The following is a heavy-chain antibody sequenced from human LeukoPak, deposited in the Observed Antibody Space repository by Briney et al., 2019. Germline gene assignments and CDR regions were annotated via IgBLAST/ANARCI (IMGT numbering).Heavy chain of an antibody. CDR3: AKDSIGEASGGMDV. D-gene: IGHD3-10*01. CDR1: GFTFSSYS. Sequence: GGSLRLSCAASGFTFSSYSMNWVRQAPGKGLEWVSSISSSSSYIYYADSVKGRFTISRDNAKNSLYLQMNSLRSEDTALYYCAKDSIGEASGGMDVWGQGTTVTVSS. CDR2: ISSSSSYI. J-gene: IGHJ6*02. V-gene: IGHV3-21*04.